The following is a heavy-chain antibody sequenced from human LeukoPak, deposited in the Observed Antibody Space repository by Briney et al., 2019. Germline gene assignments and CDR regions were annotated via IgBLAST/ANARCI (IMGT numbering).Heavy chain of an antibody. CDR1: GYTFTSYA. V-gene: IGHV1-3*01. J-gene: IGHJ3*02. CDR2: INAGNGNT. CDR3: ARFPIAVAGTDAFDI. D-gene: IGHD6-19*01. Sequence: ASMKVSCKASGYTFTSYAMHWVRQAPGQRLEWMGWINAGNGNTKYSQKFQGRVTITRDTSASTAYMELSSLRSEDTAVYYCARFPIAVAGTDAFDIWGQGTMVTVSS.